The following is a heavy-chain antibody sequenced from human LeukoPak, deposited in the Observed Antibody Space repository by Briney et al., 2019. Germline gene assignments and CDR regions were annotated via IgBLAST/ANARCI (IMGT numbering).Heavy chain of an antibody. V-gene: IGHV1-8*01. D-gene: IGHD3-16*01. CDR1: GYTFTSYD. Sequence: WASVKVSCKASGYTFTSYDINWVRQATGQGLEWMGWMNPNTGNTGYAQKLQGRVTMTTDTSTSTAYMELRSLRSDDTAVYYCARDGGKNYGMDVWGQGTTVTVSS. CDR3: ARDGGKNYGMDV. J-gene: IGHJ6*02. CDR2: MNPNTGNT.